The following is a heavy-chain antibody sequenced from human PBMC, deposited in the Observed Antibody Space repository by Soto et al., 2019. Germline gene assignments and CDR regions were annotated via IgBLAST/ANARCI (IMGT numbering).Heavy chain of an antibody. D-gene: IGHD6-13*01. Sequence: SVKVSCKASGGTFSSYAISWVRQAPGQGLEWMGGIIPIFGTANYAQKFQGRVTITADESTSTAYMELSSLRSEDTAVYYCARDRPIAAAGTIFAFDVWGQGPMVTVSS. V-gene: IGHV1-69*13. CDR2: IIPIFGTA. CDR3: ARDRPIAAAGTIFAFDV. J-gene: IGHJ3*01. CDR1: GGTFSSYA.